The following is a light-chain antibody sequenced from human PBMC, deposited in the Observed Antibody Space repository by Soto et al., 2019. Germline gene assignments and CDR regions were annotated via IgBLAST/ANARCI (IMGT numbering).Light chain of an antibody. J-gene: IGKJ1*01. CDR2: GAS. CDR3: QHHNSYSQT. CDR1: QSIRYY. Sequence: DIQLTQSPPTLSASVGERVTITCRASQSIRYYLAWYQQMPGKAPKLLIYGASSLQSGVPSRFSGSGSGTEFTLTISSLQSDDFATYFCQHHNSYSQTFGQGTKVEIK. V-gene: IGKV1-5*01.